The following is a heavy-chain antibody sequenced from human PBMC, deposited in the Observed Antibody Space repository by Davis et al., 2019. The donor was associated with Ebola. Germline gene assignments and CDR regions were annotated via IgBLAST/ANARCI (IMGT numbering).Heavy chain of an antibody. Sequence: SETLSLTCTVSGGSISTGRFYWSWSRQPPGKRLEWIGYSYYSGSTNYYPSLKSRVTISVDTSKNQFSLKLSSVTAADTAVYYWARTYYDYVWGSYRSGYCDYWGQGTLVTVSS. CDR1: GGSISTGRFY. D-gene: IGHD3-16*02. CDR2: SYYSGST. J-gene: IGHJ4*02. V-gene: IGHV4-61*01. CDR3: ARTYYDYVWGSYRSGYCDY.